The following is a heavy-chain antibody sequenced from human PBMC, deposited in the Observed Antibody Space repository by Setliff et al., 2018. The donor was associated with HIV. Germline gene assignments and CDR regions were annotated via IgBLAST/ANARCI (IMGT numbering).Heavy chain of an antibody. CDR2: FDPGHGET. Sequence: ASVKVSCKVSGDTVTEPSMQWVRQAPGKGLEWMGGFDPGHGETFYARKFQGRVTMTEDTFTDSAYMELRSLRSEDTAIYYRVTVVGDLSCTGGSCFSYFEYWGQGTRVTVSS. D-gene: IGHD2-15*01. CDR3: VTVVGDLSCTGGSCFSYFEY. J-gene: IGHJ4*02. CDR1: GDTVTEPS. V-gene: IGHV1-24*01.